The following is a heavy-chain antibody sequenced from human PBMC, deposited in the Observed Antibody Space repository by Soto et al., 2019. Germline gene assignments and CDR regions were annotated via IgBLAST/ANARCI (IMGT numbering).Heavy chain of an antibody. CDR2: IYYSGST. V-gene: IGHV4-31*03. CDR3: ARGSWSFYYFDY. J-gene: IGHJ4*02. CDR1: GGSISSGSYY. Sequence: QVQVQESGPGLVKSSQTLSLTCTVSGGSISSGSYYWSWIRQHPGKGLEWMGYIYYSGSTYYNPSLKSRVTISVDTSKNQFSLKLSSVTAADTAVYYCARGSWSFYYFDYWGQGTLVTVSS. D-gene: IGHD3-10*01.